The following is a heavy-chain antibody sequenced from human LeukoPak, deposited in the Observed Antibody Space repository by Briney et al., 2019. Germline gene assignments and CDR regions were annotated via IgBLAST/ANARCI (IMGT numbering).Heavy chain of an antibody. V-gene: IGHV3-7*01. J-gene: IGHJ4*02. D-gene: IGHD1-26*01. CDR1: GFTFSNNA. CDR3: ARDYMAGATFQIQGPVDY. CDR2: INQDGSER. Sequence: GGSLRLSCAATGFTFSNNAMHWVRQAPGKGLEWVANINQDGSERYYVDSVKGRFTISRDNAKSSLYLQMNSLRAEDTAVYYCARDYMAGATFQIQGPVDYWGQGTLVTVSS.